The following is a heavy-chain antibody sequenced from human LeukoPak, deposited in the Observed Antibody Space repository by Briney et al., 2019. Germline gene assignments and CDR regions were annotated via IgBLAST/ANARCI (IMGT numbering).Heavy chain of an antibody. V-gene: IGHV4-4*02. D-gene: IGHD3-16*01. Sequence: SETLSLTCAVSGGSISSSIWWSWVRQPPGKGLEWIAEIYQSGRTNYNPSLRSRVTMSVDKSTNQFSLKLASVTAADTAVYYCARGGSYVYFDYWGQGTLVTVTS. CDR3: ARGGSYVYFDY. J-gene: IGHJ4*02. CDR1: GGSISSSIW. CDR2: IYQSGRT.